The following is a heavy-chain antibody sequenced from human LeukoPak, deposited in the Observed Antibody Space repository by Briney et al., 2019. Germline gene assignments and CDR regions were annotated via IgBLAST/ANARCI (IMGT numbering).Heavy chain of an antibody. CDR3: ARETDDYGDYGYGMDV. CDR1: GYTFTSYA. CDR2: INTNTGNP. D-gene: IGHD4-17*01. J-gene: IGHJ6*02. V-gene: IGHV7-4-1*02. Sequence: GALVKVSCKASGYTFTSYAMNWVRQAPGQGLEWMGWINTNTGNPTYAQGFTGRFVFSLDTSVSTAYLQISSLKAEDTAVYYCARETDDYGDYGYGMDVWGQGTTVTVSS.